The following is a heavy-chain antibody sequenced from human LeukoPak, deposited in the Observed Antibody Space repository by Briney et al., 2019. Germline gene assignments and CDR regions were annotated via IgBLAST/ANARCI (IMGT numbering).Heavy chain of an antibody. CDR3: AKGDYYDSSGYSPFDY. CDR2: ISYDGSNK. J-gene: IGHJ4*02. V-gene: IGHV3-30*18. D-gene: IGHD3-22*01. CDR1: GFTFSSYG. Sequence: GGSLRLSCAASGFTFSSYGMHWVRQAPGKGLEWVAVISYDGSNKYYADSVKGRFTISRDNSKNTLYLQMNSLRAEDTAVYYCAKGDYYDSSGYSPFDYWGQGTLVTVSS.